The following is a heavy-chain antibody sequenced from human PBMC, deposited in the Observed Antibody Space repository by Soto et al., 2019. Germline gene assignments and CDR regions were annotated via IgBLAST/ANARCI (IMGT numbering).Heavy chain of an antibody. D-gene: IGHD6-13*01. CDR3: AKGRGSSWTIES. J-gene: IGHJ5*01. CDR1: GLNFRSYA. V-gene: IGHV3-23*01. Sequence: DVELSESGGGLVQPGGSLRLSCAASGLNFRSYAMSLGRRAPGKGLEWVSAISGSGGTSYFADSVRGRFTISRDNSKNTLYLQLSSRRVEDTAEYFGAKGRGSSWTIESWGHGTLVTVSS. CDR2: ISGSGGTS.